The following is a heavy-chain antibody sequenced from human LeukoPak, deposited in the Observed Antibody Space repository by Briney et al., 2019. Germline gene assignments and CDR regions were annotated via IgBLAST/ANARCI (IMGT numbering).Heavy chain of an antibody. J-gene: IGHJ4*02. D-gene: IGHD1-7*01. CDR1: GGSISSYY. CDR2: IYTTGST. V-gene: IGHV4-4*09. Sequence: SETLSLTCTVSGGSISSYYRSWIRQPPGKGLEWIGYIYTTGSTNYNPSLKSRVTISVDTSKNQFSLKLSSVTAPDTAVYYCARHAGPYNWNYGFFDYWGQGTLVTVSS. CDR3: ARHAGPYNWNYGFFDY.